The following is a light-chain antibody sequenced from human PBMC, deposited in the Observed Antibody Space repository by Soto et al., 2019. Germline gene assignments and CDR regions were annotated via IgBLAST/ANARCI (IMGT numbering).Light chain of an antibody. J-gene: IGKJ5*01. CDR1: QTITGS. CDR2: NSN. CDR3: QQTYSIPIT. V-gene: IGKV1-39*01. Sequence: DLQMTQSPSSLSASVGDRVTITCRASQTITGSLNWYQQRPGKAPNLLIYNSNSLQSGVPPRFSGSGSGTDFTLTISSLQPEDFATYYCQQTYSIPITFGQGTRLDIK.